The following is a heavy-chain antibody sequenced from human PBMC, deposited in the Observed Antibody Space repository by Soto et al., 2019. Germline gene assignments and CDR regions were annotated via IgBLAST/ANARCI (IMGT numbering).Heavy chain of an antibody. J-gene: IGHJ4*02. V-gene: IGHV3-64*01. CDR2: ISSNGGST. CDR3: ARGTDYYGSGSYSFDY. CDR1: RFTFSSYA. Sequence: EVQLVESGGGLVQPGGSLRLSCAASRFTFSSYAMHWVRQAPGKGLEYVSAISSNGGSTYYANSVKGRFTISRDNSKNXLYLQMGSLRAEDMAVYYCARGTDYYGSGSYSFDYWGQGTLVTVSS. D-gene: IGHD3-10*01.